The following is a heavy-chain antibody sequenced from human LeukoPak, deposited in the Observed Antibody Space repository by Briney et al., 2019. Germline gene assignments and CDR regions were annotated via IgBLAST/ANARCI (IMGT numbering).Heavy chain of an antibody. CDR1: GFTFSSYA. Sequence: PGGSLRLSCAASGFTFSSYAMHWVRQAPGKGLEYVSAISSNGGSTYYANSVKGRSTISRDNSKNTLYLQMGSLRAEDMAVYYCAMVVGATARAFDIWGQGTMVTVSS. V-gene: IGHV3-64*01. J-gene: IGHJ3*02. CDR3: AMVVGATARAFDI. D-gene: IGHD1-26*01. CDR2: ISSNGGST.